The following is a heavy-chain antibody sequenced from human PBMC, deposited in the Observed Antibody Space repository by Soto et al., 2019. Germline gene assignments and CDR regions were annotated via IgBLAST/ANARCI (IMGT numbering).Heavy chain of an antibody. D-gene: IGHD2-21*02. Sequence: ASVKVSCKVSGYTLTELSMHWVRQAPGKGLEWMGGFDPEDGETIYAQKFQGRVTMTEDTSTDTAYMELSSLRSEDTAAHYCATLHVRQCLLSRPFDYWGHGILVSVS. CDR1: GYTLTELS. V-gene: IGHV1-24*01. CDR3: ATLHVRQCLLSRPFDY. J-gene: IGHJ4*03. CDR2: FDPEDGET.